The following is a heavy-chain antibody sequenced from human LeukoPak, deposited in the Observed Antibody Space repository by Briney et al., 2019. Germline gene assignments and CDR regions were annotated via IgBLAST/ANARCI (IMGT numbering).Heavy chain of an antibody. CDR2: ISYDGSNK. D-gene: IGHD6-19*01. Sequence: GRSLRLSCAASGFTFSSYAMHWVRQAPGKGLEWVAVISYDGSNKYYADSAKGRFTISRDNSKNTLYLQMNSLRAEDTAVYYCAKVPGIAVTWGQGTLVTVSS. V-gene: IGHV3-30-3*01. CDR1: GFTFSSYA. J-gene: IGHJ5*02. CDR3: AKVPGIAVT.